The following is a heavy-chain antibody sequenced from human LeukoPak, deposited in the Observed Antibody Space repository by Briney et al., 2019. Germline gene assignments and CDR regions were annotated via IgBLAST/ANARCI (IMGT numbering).Heavy chain of an antibody. D-gene: IGHD4-17*01. CDR3: ARVNGDYGSYYYYYMDV. CDR1: GGSFSGYY. V-gene: IGHV4-34*01. J-gene: IGHJ6*03. CDR2: INHSGST. Sequence: KPSETLSLTCAVYGGSFSGYYWSWIRQPPGKGLEWIGEINHSGSTNYNPSLKSRVTISVDTSKNQLSLKLSSVTAADTAVYYCARVNGDYGSYYYYYMDVWGKGTTVTVSS.